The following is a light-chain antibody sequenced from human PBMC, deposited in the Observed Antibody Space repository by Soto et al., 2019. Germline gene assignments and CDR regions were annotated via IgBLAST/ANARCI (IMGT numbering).Light chain of an antibody. V-gene: IGLV2-14*01. CDR3: SSFTSSVNYV. CDR2: DVS. CDR1: SSDVGGHNS. J-gene: IGLJ1*01. Sequence: QSALTQPASVSGSPGQSITISCTGTSSDVGGHNSVSWYRQDPGKAPKLMIYDVSNRPSGVSDRFSGSKSGNTASLTISGLQIEDEADYYCSSFTSSVNYVFGTGTKVT.